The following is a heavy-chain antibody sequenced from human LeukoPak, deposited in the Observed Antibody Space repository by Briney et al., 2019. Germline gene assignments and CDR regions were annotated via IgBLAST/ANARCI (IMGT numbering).Heavy chain of an antibody. CDR2: IYYSGST. CDR3: ARTTEGGYTYGYFYYYYMDV. D-gene: IGHD5-18*01. V-gene: IGHV4-61*10. J-gene: IGHJ6*03. Sequence: KASETLSLTCTVSGGSISSGSYYWSWIRQPAGKGLEWIGYIYYSGSTNYNPSLKSRVTISVDTSKNQFSLKLTSVTAADTAVYYCARTTEGGYTYGYFYYYYMDVWGKGTTVTISS. CDR1: GGSISSGSYY.